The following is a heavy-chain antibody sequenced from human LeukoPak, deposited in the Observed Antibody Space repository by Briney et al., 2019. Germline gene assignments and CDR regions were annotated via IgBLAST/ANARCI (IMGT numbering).Heavy chain of an antibody. V-gene: IGHV4-59*01. CDR1: GGSISSYY. CDR2: IYYSGST. Sequence: SETLSLTCTVSGGSISSYYWSWIRQPPGKGLEWMGYIYYSGSTNYNPSLKSRVTISVDTSKNQFSLKLSSVTAEDTAVYYCARVEGYGSGDYFDYWGQGTLVTVSS. D-gene: IGHD3-10*01. J-gene: IGHJ4*02. CDR3: ARVEGYGSGDYFDY.